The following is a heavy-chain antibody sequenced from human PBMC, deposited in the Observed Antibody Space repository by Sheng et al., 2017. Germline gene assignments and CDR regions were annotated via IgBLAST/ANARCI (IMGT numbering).Heavy chain of an antibody. J-gene: IGHJ4*02. CDR1: GGTFSSYA. CDR3: AREVWGSYRYGWYFDY. CDR2: IIPIFGTA. V-gene: IGHV1-69*05. D-gene: IGHD3-16*02. Sequence: QVQLVQSGAEVKKPGSSVKVSCKASGGTFSSYAISWVRQAPGQGLEWMGGIIPIFGTANYAQKFQGRVTITTDESTSTAYMELSSLRSEDTAVYYCAREVWGSYRYGWYFDYWGQGTLVTVSS.